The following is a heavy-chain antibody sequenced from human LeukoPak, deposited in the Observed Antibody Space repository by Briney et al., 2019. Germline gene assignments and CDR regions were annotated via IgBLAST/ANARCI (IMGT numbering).Heavy chain of an antibody. CDR2: IIPILGIA. J-gene: IGHJ3*02. V-gene: IGHV1-69*04. D-gene: IGHD5-24*01. CDR3: ARADRDGYNGVHEMNAFDI. Sequence: GSSVKVSCKASGGTFSSYAISWVRQAPGQGLEWMGRIIPILGIANYAQKFQGRVTITADKSTSTAYMELSSLRSEDTAVYYCARADRDGYNGVHEMNAFDIWGQGTMVTVSS. CDR1: GGTFSSYA.